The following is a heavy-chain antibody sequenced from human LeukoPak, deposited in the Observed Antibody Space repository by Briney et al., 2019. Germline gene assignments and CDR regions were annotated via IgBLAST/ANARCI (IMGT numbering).Heavy chain of an antibody. V-gene: IGHV1-69*05. CDR1: GGTFSSYA. D-gene: IGHD3-16*01. CDR3: AGNYDYVWGRLD. J-gene: IGHJ4*02. CDR2: IIPIFGTA. Sequence: ASVKVSCKASGGTFSSYAISWVRQAPGQGLEWMGRIIPIFGTANYAQKFQGRVTITTDESTSTAYMELSSLRPEDTAVYYCAGNYDYVWGRLDWGQGTLVTVSS.